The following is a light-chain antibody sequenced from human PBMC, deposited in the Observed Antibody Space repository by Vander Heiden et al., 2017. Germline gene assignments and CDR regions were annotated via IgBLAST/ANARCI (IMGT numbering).Light chain of an antibody. CDR3: RQALQTPYT. CDR1: QSLLHSNGYNY. V-gene: IGKV2-28*01. J-gene: IGKJ2*01. Sequence: DIVMTQSPLSLPVTAGEPASISCRSSQSLLHSNGYNYLDWYLQKPGQSPQLLIYLGSNRASGVPDRVSGSGSGTDFTLKISRVEAEDVGVYYCRQALQTPYTFGQGTKMEIK. CDR2: LGS.